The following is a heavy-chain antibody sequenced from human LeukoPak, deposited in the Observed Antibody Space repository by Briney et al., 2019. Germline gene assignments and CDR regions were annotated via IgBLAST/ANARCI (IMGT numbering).Heavy chain of an antibody. J-gene: IGHJ5*02. CDR2: ISNADAYS. Sequence: GGSLRLSCTASGFTFSDYVMNWVRQAPGKGLEWVSVISNADAYSSYTGSVKGRFTISRDNSKDTLYLQMNDLRAEDTAVYYCVKDGPITGIYLCAWGQGTLVTVSS. CDR1: GFTFSDYV. CDR3: VKDGPITGIYLCA. V-gene: IGHV3-23*01. D-gene: IGHD1-1*01.